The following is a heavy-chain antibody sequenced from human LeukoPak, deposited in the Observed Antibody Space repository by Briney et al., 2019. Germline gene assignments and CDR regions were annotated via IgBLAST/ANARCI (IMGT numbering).Heavy chain of an antibody. Sequence: ASVKVSCKASEYTFTGYYIHWVRQAPGQGLEWMGWINPNSGATNYAQKFQGRVTMTRDTSISTAYMELSSLRSDDTAVYYCARRSRDGYIPQAYFDYWGQGTLVTASS. J-gene: IGHJ4*02. CDR2: INPNSGAT. D-gene: IGHD5-24*01. CDR1: EYTFTGYY. CDR3: ARRSRDGYIPQAYFDY. V-gene: IGHV1-2*02.